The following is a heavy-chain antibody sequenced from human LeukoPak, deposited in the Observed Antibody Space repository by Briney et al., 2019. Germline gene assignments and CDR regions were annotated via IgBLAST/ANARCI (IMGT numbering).Heavy chain of an antibody. Sequence: SETLSLTCTVSGGSISSYYWSWIRQPPGKGLEGIGSIYHSGSTYYNPSLKSRVTISVDTSKNQFSLKLSSVTAADTAVYYCARDRGLYSSSWFDPWGQGTLVTVSS. D-gene: IGHD6-13*01. CDR3: ARDRGLYSSSWFDP. V-gene: IGHV4-38-2*02. CDR1: GGSISSYY. CDR2: IYHSGST. J-gene: IGHJ5*02.